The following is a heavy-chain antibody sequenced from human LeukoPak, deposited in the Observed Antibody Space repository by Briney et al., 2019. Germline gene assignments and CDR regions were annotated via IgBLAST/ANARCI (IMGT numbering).Heavy chain of an antibody. CDR2: IWYDGSNK. D-gene: IGHD6-13*01. V-gene: IGHV3-33*01. CDR1: GFTFSSYG. CDR3: ACWYDAFDI. J-gene: IGHJ3*02. Sequence: PGRSLRLSCAASGFTFSSYGMHWVRQAPGKGLEWVAVIWYDGSNKYYADSVEGRFTISRDNSKNTLYLQMNSLRAEDTAVYYCACWYDAFDIWGQGTMVTVSS.